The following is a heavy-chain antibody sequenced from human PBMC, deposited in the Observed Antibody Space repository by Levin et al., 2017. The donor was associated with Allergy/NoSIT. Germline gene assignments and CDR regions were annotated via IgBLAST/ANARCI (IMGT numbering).Heavy chain of an antibody. J-gene: IGHJ3*02. V-gene: IGHV4-31*03. CDR2: IYYSGST. CDR1: GGSISSGGYY. CDR3: ARDSRLEGPGPLFDI. Sequence: SETLSLTCTVSGGSISSGGYYWSWIRQHAGKGREWIGYIYYSGSTYYNPSLKSRVTISVDTSKNQFSLKLSSVTAADTAVYYCARDSRLEGPGPLFDIWGQGTMVTVSS. D-gene: IGHD1-1*01.